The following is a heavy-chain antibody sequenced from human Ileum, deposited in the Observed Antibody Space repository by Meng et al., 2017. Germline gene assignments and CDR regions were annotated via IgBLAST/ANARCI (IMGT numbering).Heavy chain of an antibody. J-gene: IGHJ4*01. CDR1: GFTFSSYA. D-gene: IGHD4-17*01. Sequence: GGSLRLSCAASGFTFSSYAMSWVRQAPGKGLEWVSTISGSGGNTYYADSVKGRFTVSRDNSKNTLYLQMNSLGAEDMALYYCARSTGTTYPNFDYWGQGNPV. CDR3: ARSTGTTYPNFDY. V-gene: IGHV3-23*01. CDR2: ISGSGGNT.